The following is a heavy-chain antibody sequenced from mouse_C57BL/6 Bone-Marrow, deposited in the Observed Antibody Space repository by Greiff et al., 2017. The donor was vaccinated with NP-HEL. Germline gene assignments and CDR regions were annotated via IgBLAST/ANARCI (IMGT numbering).Heavy chain of an antibody. CDR2: IHPNSGST. J-gene: IGHJ4*01. CDR1: GYTFTSYW. Sequence: VKLQQPGAELVKPGASVKLSCKASGYTFTSYWMHWVKQRPGQGLEWIGMIHPNSGSTNYHEKFKSKATLTVDKSSSTAYMQLSSLTSEDSAVYYCARGGWLRGVYYSMDYWGQGTSVTVSS. V-gene: IGHV1-64*01. CDR3: ARGGWLRGVYYSMDY. D-gene: IGHD2-3*01.